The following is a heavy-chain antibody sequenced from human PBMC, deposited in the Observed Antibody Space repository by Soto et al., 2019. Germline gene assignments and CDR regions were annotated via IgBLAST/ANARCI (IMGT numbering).Heavy chain of an antibody. D-gene: IGHD3-22*01. CDR3: ARASQYYYDSSGYYYGALDYYGMDV. V-gene: IGHV1-2*04. J-gene: IGHJ6*02. Sequence: ASVKVSCKSSGDTFTGYYMHCVRQAPGQGIKWMGWINPNSGGTNYAQRFQGWVTMTRDTSISTAYMELSKLRSDDTAVYYCARASQYYYDSSGYYYGALDYYGMDVWGQGTTVTVS. CDR1: GDTFTGYY. CDR2: INPNSGGT.